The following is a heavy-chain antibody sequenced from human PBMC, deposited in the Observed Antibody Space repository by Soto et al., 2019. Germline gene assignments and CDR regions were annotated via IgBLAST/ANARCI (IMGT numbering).Heavy chain of an antibody. CDR1: GGSISSSNW. Sequence: PSETLSLTCAVSGGSISSSNWWSWVRQPPGKGLEWIGEIYHSGSTNYNPSLKSRVTISVDKSKNQLSLKLSSVTAADTAVYYCAGDNTGSSGWQKSYGMDVWGQGTTVTVSS. V-gene: IGHV4-4*02. D-gene: IGHD6-19*01. CDR2: IYHSGST. CDR3: AGDNTGSSGWQKSYGMDV. J-gene: IGHJ6*02.